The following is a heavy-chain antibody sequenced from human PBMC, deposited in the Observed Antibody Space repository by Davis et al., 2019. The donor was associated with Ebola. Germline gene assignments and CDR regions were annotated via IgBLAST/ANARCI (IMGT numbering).Heavy chain of an antibody. V-gene: IGHV3-21*04. D-gene: IGHD2-15*01. CDR2: ISSSSSYI. CDR1: GFTFSSYS. Sequence: GESLKISCAASGFTFSSYSMNWVRQAPGKGLVWVSSISSSSSYIYYADSVKGRFTISRDNSKNTLYLQMNSLRAEDTAVYYCAKWDCSGGSCYGMDVWGQGTTVTVSS. J-gene: IGHJ6*02. CDR3: AKWDCSGGSCYGMDV.